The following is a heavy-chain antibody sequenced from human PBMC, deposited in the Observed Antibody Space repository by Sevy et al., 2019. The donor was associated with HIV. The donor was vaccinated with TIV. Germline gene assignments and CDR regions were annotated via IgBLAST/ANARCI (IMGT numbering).Heavy chain of an antibody. Sequence: GGSLRLSCAASGFTFSSYSMNWVRQAPGKGLEWVSSISSSSSYIYYADSVKGRFTISRDNAENSLYLQMNSLRAEDTAVYYCARVPRPKYYDSSGYYYQHWGQGTLVTVSS. J-gene: IGHJ1*01. D-gene: IGHD3-22*01. CDR3: ARVPRPKYYDSSGYYYQH. CDR1: GFTFSSYS. CDR2: ISSSSSYI. V-gene: IGHV3-21*01.